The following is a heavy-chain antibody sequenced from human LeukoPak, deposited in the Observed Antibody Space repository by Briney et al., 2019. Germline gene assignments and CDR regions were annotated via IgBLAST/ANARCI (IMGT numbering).Heavy chain of an antibody. D-gene: IGHD3-22*01. CDR2: IYTSGST. Sequence: SETLSLTRTVSGGSISSYYWSWIRQPAGKGLEWIGRIYTSGSTNYNPSLKSRVTMSVDTSKNQFSLKLSSVTAADTAVYYCARDGITYYYDSSGYYGYYGMDVWGQGTTVTVSS. V-gene: IGHV4-4*07. CDR1: GGSISSYY. J-gene: IGHJ6*02. CDR3: ARDGITYYYDSSGYYGYYGMDV.